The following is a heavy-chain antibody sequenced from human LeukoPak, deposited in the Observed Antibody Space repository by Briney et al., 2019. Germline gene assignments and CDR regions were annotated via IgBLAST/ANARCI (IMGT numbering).Heavy chain of an antibody. CDR2: IIPILGIA. D-gene: IGHD2-8*02. Sequence: SVKVSCKASGGTFSSYAISWVRQAPGQGLEWMGRIIPILGIANYAQKFQGRVTITADKSTGTAYMELSSLRSEDTAVYYCAREKEDCTGGVCYSLGYWGQGTLVTVSS. CDR3: AREKEDCTGGVCYSLGY. V-gene: IGHV1-69*04. CDR1: GGTFSSYA. J-gene: IGHJ4*02.